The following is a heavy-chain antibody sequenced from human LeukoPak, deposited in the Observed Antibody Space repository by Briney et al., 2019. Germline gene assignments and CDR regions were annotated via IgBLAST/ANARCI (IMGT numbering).Heavy chain of an antibody. V-gene: IGHV1-18*01. Sequence: ASVKVSCKASGYTFTSYGISWVRQAPGQGLEWMGWISAYNGNTNYAQKLQGRVTMTTDTSTSTAYMELRILRSDDTAVYYCARTNRIVGATTIDYWGQGTLVTVSS. J-gene: IGHJ4*02. CDR3: ARTNRIVGATTIDY. D-gene: IGHD1-26*01. CDR1: GYTFTSYG. CDR2: ISAYNGNT.